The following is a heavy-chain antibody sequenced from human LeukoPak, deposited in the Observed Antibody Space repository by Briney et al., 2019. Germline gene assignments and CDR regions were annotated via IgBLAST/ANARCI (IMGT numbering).Heavy chain of an antibody. D-gene: IGHD1-7*01. J-gene: IGHJ4*02. CDR3: ARSETGSKTFDY. V-gene: IGHV1-2*02. CDR1: GYTFTGYY. Sequence: ASVKVSCKASGYTFTGYYMHWVRQAPGQGLEWMGWINPNSGGTNYAQKFQGRVTMTRDTSISTAYMELSRLRSDDTAVYYCARSETGSKTFDYWGQGTLVTVSS. CDR2: INPNSGGT.